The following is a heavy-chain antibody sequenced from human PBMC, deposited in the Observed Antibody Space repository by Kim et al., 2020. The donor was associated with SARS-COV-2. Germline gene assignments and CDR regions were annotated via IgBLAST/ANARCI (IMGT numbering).Heavy chain of an antibody. J-gene: IGHJ5*02. CDR3: ARSLRRRHGSGSRQTPMYNWFDP. D-gene: IGHD3-10*01. Sequence: SETLSLTCAVSGGSISSSNWWCWVREPPGKGLEWIGDIYHSGSTNYNPSLKSRVTISVDKSKNQFSLKLSSVTAAATAVYYCARSLRRRHGSGSRQTPMYNWFDPWGQGTLVTVSS. CDR2: IYHSGST. V-gene: IGHV4-4*02. CDR1: GGSISSSNW.